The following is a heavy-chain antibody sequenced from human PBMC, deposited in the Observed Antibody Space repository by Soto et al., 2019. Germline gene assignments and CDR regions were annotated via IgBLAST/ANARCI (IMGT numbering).Heavy chain of an antibody. J-gene: IGHJ4*02. CDR3: ARDTSPRYGDYDATDY. Sequence: QVQLVESGGGVVQPGRSLRLSCAASGFTFSSYGMHWVRQAPGKGLEWVAVIWYDGSNKYYADSVKGRFTISRDNSKNTLYLQMNSLRAEDTAVYYCARDTSPRYGDYDATDYWGQGTLVTVSS. V-gene: IGHV3-33*01. D-gene: IGHD4-17*01. CDR2: IWYDGSNK. CDR1: GFTFSSYG.